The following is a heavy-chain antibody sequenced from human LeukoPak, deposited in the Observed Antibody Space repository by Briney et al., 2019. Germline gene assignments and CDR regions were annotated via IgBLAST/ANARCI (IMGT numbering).Heavy chain of an antibody. CDR3: ARRPYYYYYMDV. CDR2: IYHSGST. CDR1: GYSISSGYY. J-gene: IGHJ6*03. V-gene: IGHV4-38-2*01. Sequence: PSETLSLTCAVSGYSISSGYYWGWIRQPPGKGLEWIGSIYHSGSTYYNPSLKSRVTISVDTSKNQFCLKLSSVTAADTAVYYCARRPYYYYYMDVWGKGTTVTVSS.